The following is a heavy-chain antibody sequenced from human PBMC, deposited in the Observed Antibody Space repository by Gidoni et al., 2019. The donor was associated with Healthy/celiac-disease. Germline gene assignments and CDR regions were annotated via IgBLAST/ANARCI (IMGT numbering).Heavy chain of an antibody. CDR2: IYYSGST. V-gene: IGHV4-39*01. Sequence: QLQLQESGPGLVKPSETLSLTCTVSVSSISSSSYYWSWIRQPPGKGLEWIGSIYYSGSTYYNPSLKSRVTISVDTSKNQCSLKLSSVTAADTAVYYCASLYYYDNSGYYYQSYWYFDLWGRGTLVTVSS. CDR1: VSSISSSSYY. CDR3: ASLYYYDNSGYYYQSYWYFDL. D-gene: IGHD3-22*01. J-gene: IGHJ2*01.